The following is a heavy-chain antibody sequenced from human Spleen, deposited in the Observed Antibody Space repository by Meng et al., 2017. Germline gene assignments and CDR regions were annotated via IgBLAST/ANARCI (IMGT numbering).Heavy chain of an antibody. CDR3: ARAAAASFEY. CDR2: IYHSGST. J-gene: IGHJ4*02. CDR1: GYSISSGYY. V-gene: IGHV4-38-2*02. D-gene: IGHD6-13*01. Sequence: SETLSLTCTVSGYSISSGYYWGWVRQPPGKGLEWIGSIYHSGSTYYNPSLKSRVTISVDTSKNQFSLKLSSVTAADTAVYCCARAAAASFEYWGQGTLVTVSS.